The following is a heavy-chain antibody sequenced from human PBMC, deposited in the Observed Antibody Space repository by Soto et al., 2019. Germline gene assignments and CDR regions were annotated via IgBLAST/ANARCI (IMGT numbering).Heavy chain of an antibody. V-gene: IGHV1-2*02. D-gene: IGHD6-25*01. J-gene: IGHJ5*01. Sequence: GGSLKVSCKASGYTFTDYHIHWVRQAPGQGLEFMGWINTNNGGAGSAQQFQGRVTVTRDTSITTVYMELSNLRSDDTAVYYCARGVGSGSLQPSFQWFGARGQGTLVP. CDR2: INTNNGGA. CDR3: ARGVGSGSLQPSFQWFGA. CDR1: GYTFTDYH.